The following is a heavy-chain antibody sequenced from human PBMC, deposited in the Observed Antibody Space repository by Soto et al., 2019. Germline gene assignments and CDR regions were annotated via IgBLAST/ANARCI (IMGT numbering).Heavy chain of an antibody. D-gene: IGHD3-9*01. CDR2: IYSGGST. V-gene: IGHV3-66*01. Sequence: GGSLRLSCAASGFTVSSNYMSWVRQAPGKGLEWVSVIYSGGSTYYADSVKGRFTISRDNSKNTLYLQMNSLRAEDTAVYYCATDAYFDWLSAVRPYYYYMDVWGKGTTVTVSS. CDR1: GFTVSSNY. CDR3: ATDAYFDWLSAVRPYYYYMDV. J-gene: IGHJ6*03.